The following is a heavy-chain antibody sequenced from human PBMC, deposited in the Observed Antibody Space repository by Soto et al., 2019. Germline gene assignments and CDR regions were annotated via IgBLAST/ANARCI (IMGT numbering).Heavy chain of an antibody. V-gene: IGHV5-51*01. J-gene: IGHJ4*02. D-gene: IGHD3-22*01. CDR2: IYPGDSDT. CDR3: ARHGNYYDSSWPDY. CDR1: GYSFTSYW. Sequence: GESLKISRKGSGYSFTSYWIGWLRQMPGKGLEWMGIIYPGDSDTRYGPSFQGQVTISADKSISTAYLQWSSLKASDTAMYYCARHGNYYDSSWPDYWGQGTLVTVSS.